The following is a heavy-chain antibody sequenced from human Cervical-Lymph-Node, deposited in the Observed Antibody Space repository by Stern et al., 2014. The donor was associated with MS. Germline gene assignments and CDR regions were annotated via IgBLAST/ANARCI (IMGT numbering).Heavy chain of an antibody. J-gene: IGHJ5*02. CDR1: GFTFSNYW. CDR2: IKTDGREK. CDR3: ARAVRELGT. V-gene: IGHV3-7*01. Sequence: EVQLVESGGGLVQPGESLRLSCAVSGFTFSNYWMTWVRQAPGKGLEWVGRIKTDGREKSYVAPVQGRITITTGKAQQSLHLPINSLRAEDTAVYYCARAVRELGTWGQGTLVTVSS. D-gene: IGHD1-7*01.